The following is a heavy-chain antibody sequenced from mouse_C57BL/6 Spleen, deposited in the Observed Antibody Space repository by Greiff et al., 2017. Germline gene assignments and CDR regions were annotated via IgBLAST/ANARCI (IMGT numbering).Heavy chain of an antibody. Sequence: QVQLQQSGAELVRPGASVTLSCKASGYTFTDYEMHWVKQTPVHGLEWIGAIDPETGGTAYNQKFKGKAILTADKSSITAYMELRSLTSEDSAVYYCTRTEDYYGSSYFYYWGQGTSVTVSS. CDR2: IDPETGGT. J-gene: IGHJ4*01. V-gene: IGHV1-15*01. CDR3: TRTEDYYGSSYFYY. CDR1: GYTFTDYE. D-gene: IGHD1-1*01.